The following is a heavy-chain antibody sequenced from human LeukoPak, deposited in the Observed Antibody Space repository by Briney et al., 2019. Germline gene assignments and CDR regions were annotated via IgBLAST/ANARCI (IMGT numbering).Heavy chain of an antibody. CDR1: GGSISSSSYY. Sequence: SETLSLTCTVSGGSISSSSYYWGWIRQPPGKGLEWIGSIYYSGSTYYNPSLKSRVTISVDTSKNQFSLKLSSVTAADTAVYYCARGVLWFGEYDYWGQGTLVTVSS. CDR3: ARGVLWFGEYDY. D-gene: IGHD3-10*01. CDR2: IYYSGST. V-gene: IGHV4-39*07. J-gene: IGHJ4*02.